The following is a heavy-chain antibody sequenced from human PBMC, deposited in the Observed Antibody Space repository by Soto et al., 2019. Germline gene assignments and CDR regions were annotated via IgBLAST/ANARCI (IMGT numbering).Heavy chain of an antibody. CDR1: GYTFTSYA. J-gene: IGHJ1*01. Sequence: QVQLVQSGAEVKKPGASVKVSCKASGYTFTSYAMHWVRQAPGQRLEWMGWINAGNGNTKYSQKFQGRVTITRDTSTRTAYMEQSSLRSEDTAVYYCARGDYDSSGDYDYSEYFQHWGQGSLVTVSS. D-gene: IGHD3-22*01. CDR3: ARGDYDSSGDYDYSEYFQH. CDR2: INAGNGNT. V-gene: IGHV1-3*01.